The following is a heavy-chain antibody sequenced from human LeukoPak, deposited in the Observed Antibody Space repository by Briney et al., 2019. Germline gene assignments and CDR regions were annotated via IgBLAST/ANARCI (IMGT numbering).Heavy chain of an antibody. D-gene: IGHD6-13*01. Sequence: SETLSLTCAVSGGSISSSNWWSWVRQPPGKGLEWIGEIYHSGITNYNPSLKSRVTISVDKSKNQFPLKLSSVTAADTAVYYCARNIAALGYFDYWGQGTLVTVSS. J-gene: IGHJ4*02. CDR1: GGSISSSNW. V-gene: IGHV4-4*02. CDR2: IYHSGIT. CDR3: ARNIAALGYFDY.